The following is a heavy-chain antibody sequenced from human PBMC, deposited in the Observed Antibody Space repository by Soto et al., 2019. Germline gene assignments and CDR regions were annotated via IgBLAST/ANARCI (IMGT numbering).Heavy chain of an antibody. Sequence: QVQLVQFGAEVKKPGASVKVSCKASGYTFTSYGISWVRQAPGQGLEWMGWISAYNGNTNYAQKLQGRVTTTTDTSTSTAFMELRSLRSDDTAVYYCARAGEILWFGADFDYWGQGTLVTVSS. CDR1: GYTFTSYG. CDR3: ARAGEILWFGADFDY. D-gene: IGHD3-10*01. CDR2: ISAYNGNT. V-gene: IGHV1-18*04. J-gene: IGHJ4*02.